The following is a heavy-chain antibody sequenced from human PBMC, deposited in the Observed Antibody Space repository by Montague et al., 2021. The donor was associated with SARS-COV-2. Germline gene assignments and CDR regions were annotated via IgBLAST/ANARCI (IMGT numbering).Heavy chain of an antibody. CDR2: ISSSSSYI. CDR1: GFTFSSYS. D-gene: IGHD3-3*01. J-gene: IGHJ6*03. Sequence: SLRLSCAASGFTFSSYSMNWVRQAPGKGLEWVSSISSSSSYIYYADSVKGRFTISRDNAKNSLYLQMNSLRAEDTAVYYCARDSGRYYDFWSGYYNSHYYYYMGVWGKGTTVTVSS. CDR3: ARDSGRYYDFWSGYYNSHYYYYMGV. V-gene: IGHV3-21*01.